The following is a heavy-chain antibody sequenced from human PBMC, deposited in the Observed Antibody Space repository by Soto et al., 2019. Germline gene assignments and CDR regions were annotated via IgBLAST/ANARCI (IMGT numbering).Heavy chain of an antibody. V-gene: IGHV3-23*01. J-gene: IGHJ4*02. Sequence: GGSLRLSCAASGFTFSSYAMSWVRQAPGKGLEWVSAISGSGGSTYYADSVKGRFTISRDNSKNTLYLQMNSLRAEDTAVYYCAKYPCCDYCSSTSCYGGCYWGQGTLVTVSS. CDR2: ISGSGGST. CDR1: GFTFSSYA. CDR3: AKYPCCDYCSSTSCYGGCY. D-gene: IGHD2-2*01.